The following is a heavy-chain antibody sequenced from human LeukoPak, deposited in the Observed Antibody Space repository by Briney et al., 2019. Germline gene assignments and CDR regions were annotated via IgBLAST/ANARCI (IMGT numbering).Heavy chain of an antibody. V-gene: IGHV1-2*02. J-gene: IGHJ6*02. Sequence: ASVKVSCKASGYTFTGYYMHWVRQAPGQGLEWMGWINPNSGGTNYAQKFQGRVTMTRDTSISTAYMELSRLRSDDTAVYYCARGGCSSTSCQHPYYNYGMDVWGQGTTVTVSS. CDR2: INPNSGGT. CDR1: GYTFTGYY. D-gene: IGHD2-2*01. CDR3: ARGGCSSTSCQHPYYNYGMDV.